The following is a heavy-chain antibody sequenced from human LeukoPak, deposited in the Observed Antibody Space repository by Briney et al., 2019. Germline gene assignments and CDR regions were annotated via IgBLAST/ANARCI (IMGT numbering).Heavy chain of an antibody. D-gene: IGHD2-15*01. CDR2: IYYSGST. CDR3: ALGGYCSGGSCYSVYAFDI. V-gene: IGHV4-59*01. CDR1: GGSISSYY. J-gene: IGHJ3*02. Sequence: SETLSLTCTVSGGSISSYYWSWIRQPPGKGLEWIGYIYYSGSTNYNPSLKSRVTISVDTSKNQFSLKLSSVTAADTAVYYCALGGYCSGGSCYSVYAFDIWGRGTMVTVSS.